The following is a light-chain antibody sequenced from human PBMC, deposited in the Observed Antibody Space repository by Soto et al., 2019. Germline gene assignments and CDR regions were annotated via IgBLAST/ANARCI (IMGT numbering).Light chain of an antibody. CDR3: SSYTNTNTLV. CDR1: TSDVGGYNH. Sequence: QSALIQPASVSGSPGQSITISCTGTTSDVGGYNHVSWFQQHPGKVPKLMIYDVNNRPSGVSNRFSGSKSGNTASLTISGVLAEDEADYYCSSYTNTNTLVFGGGTQLTVL. CDR2: DVN. V-gene: IGLV2-14*01. J-gene: IGLJ2*01.